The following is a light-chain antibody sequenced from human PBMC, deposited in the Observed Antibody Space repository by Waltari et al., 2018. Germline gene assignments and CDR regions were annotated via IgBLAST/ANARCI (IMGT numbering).Light chain of an antibody. Sequence: QSALTQPASVSGSPGQSITISCTGTISGVGTYDYVSSYQQHPGKAPKLMIYDVTKRPSGIANRFSGSKSGNTASLTISGLQAEDEADYYCSSYTTSSTVYVFGTGTKVTVL. CDR1: ISGVGTYDY. J-gene: IGLJ1*01. V-gene: IGLV2-14*03. CDR2: DVT. CDR3: SSYTTSSTVYV.